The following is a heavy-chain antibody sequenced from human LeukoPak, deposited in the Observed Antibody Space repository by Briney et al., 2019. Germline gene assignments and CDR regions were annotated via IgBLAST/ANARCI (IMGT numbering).Heavy chain of an antibody. D-gene: IGHD6-19*01. J-gene: IGHJ2*01. Sequence: GGSLRLSCAASGFTFSSYRMHWVRQAPGKGLVWVSRINSAGGSTSYADSVQGRFTISTDNAKNTLYLQMNSLRAEDTAVYYCARAASNIVVAGDWYFDLWGRGTLVSVSS. CDR2: INSAGGST. V-gene: IGHV3-74*01. CDR3: ARAASNIVVAGDWYFDL. CDR1: GFTFSSYR.